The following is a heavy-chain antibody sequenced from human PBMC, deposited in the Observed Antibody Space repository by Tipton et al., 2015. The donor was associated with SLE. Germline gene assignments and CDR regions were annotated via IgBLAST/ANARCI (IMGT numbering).Heavy chain of an antibody. Sequence: QSGAEVKKPGASVKVSCKAFGYSFRTYAMHWVRQDPGQRLEWMGWINGDTGDTKYSQKFQGRVTITKDAQASTAYMELSSLRSEDTAVYFCARGRTGDLYYYYFYMDVWGKGTTVTVSS. V-gene: IGHV1-3*01. J-gene: IGHJ6*03. CDR2: INGDTGDT. CDR3: ARGRTGDLYYYYFYMDV. D-gene: IGHD7-27*01. CDR1: GYSFRTYA.